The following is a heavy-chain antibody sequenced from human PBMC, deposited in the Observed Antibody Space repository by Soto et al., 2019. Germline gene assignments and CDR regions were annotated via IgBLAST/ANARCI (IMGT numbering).Heavy chain of an antibody. Sequence: PGGSLRLSCAASGFTFSSYEMNWVRQAPGKGLEWVSYISSSGSTIYYADSVKGRFTISRDNAKNSLYLQMNSLGAEDTAVYYCARDHKGGYYYYGMDVWGQGTTVTVSS. CDR1: GFTFSSYE. J-gene: IGHJ6*02. CDR2: ISSSGSTI. V-gene: IGHV3-48*03. CDR3: ARDHKGGYYYYGMDV.